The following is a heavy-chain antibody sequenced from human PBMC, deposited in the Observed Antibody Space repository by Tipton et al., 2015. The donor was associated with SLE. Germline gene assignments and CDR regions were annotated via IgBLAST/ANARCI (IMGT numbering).Heavy chain of an antibody. Sequence: RLSCAASGFTFSAYGMHWVRQAPGKGLEWVAVIWYDGSKKYYVDSVKGRFTISRDNSRDTLDLQMNNLRVEDTAVYYCAAAKGPGNVETAMGPHYWGLGTLVTVST. CDR3: AAAKGPGNVETAMGPHY. CDR2: IWYDGSKK. D-gene: IGHD5-18*01. J-gene: IGHJ4*02. V-gene: IGHV3-33*01. CDR1: GFTFSAYG.